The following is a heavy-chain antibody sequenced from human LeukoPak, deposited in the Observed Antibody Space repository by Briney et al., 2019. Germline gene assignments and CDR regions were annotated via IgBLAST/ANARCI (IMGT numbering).Heavy chain of an antibody. CDR3: AKDKSLVPAAMPYYFDY. Sequence: GGSLRLSCAASGFTFSAYWMHWVRQAPGKGLVWVSHINNDGSDTTYADSVKGRFTISRDNSKNTLYLQMNSLRAEDTAVYYCAKDKSLVPAAMPYYFDYWGQGTLVTVSS. D-gene: IGHD2-2*01. V-gene: IGHV3-74*01. CDR1: GFTFSAYW. J-gene: IGHJ4*02. CDR2: INNDGSDT.